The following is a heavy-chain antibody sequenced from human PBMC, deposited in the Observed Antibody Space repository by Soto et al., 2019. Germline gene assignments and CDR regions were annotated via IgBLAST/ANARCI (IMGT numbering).Heavy chain of an antibody. CDR2: IKSKTDGGTT. CDR3: TTDRRYGEVTRFDW. Sequence: EVQLVESGGGLVKPGGSLRLSCAASGFTFSNAWMSWVRQAPGKGLEWVGRIKSKTDGGTTDYAAPVKGRFTISRDDSKNTLDLQMDSLKTEDRAVYYGTTDRRYGEVTRFDWWGQGTLVTVFS. D-gene: IGHD4-17*01. CDR1: GFTFSNAW. J-gene: IGHJ4*02. V-gene: IGHV3-15*01.